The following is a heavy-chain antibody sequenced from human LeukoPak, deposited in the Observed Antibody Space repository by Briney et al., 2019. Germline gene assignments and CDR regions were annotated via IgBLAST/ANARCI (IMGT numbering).Heavy chain of an antibody. CDR3: ARDRYSYVRPRFDY. D-gene: IGHD5-18*01. Sequence: GGSLRLSCAASGFTFSSYSMNWVRQTPGKGLEWVSSISSSSSYIYYADSEKGRFTISRDNAKNALYLQMNSLRAEDTAVYYCARDRYSYVRPRFDYWGQGTLVTVSS. V-gene: IGHV3-21*01. CDR2: ISSSSSYI. CDR1: GFTFSSYS. J-gene: IGHJ4*02.